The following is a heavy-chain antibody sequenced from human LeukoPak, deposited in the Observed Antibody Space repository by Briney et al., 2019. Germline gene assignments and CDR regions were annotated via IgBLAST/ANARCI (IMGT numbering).Heavy chain of an antibody. CDR2: ISPTGSTT. Sequence: GGSLRLSCTASGFSFSGHWMHWARQLPGKGLVWVSRISPTGSTTSYADSVKGRFTVSRDNAKNTLYLQMNSLRAEDTAVYYCARDGEREVGATAYYYYGMDVWGQGTTVTVSS. J-gene: IGHJ6*02. CDR1: GFSFSGHW. V-gene: IGHV3-74*01. D-gene: IGHD1-26*01. CDR3: ARDGEREVGATAYYYYGMDV.